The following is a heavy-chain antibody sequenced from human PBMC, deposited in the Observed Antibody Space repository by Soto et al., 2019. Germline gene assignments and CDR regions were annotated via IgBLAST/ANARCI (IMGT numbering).Heavy chain of an antibody. CDR3: ARDGFGELPSKTYYYYGMDV. CDR2: ISAYNGNT. CDR1: GYTFTSYG. D-gene: IGHD3-10*01. Sequence: GASVKVSCKASGYTFTSYGISWVRQAPGRGLEWMGWISAYNGNTNYAQKLQGRVTMTTDTSTSTAYMELRSLRSDDTAVYYCARDGFGELPSKTYYYYGMDVWGQGTTVTVSS. J-gene: IGHJ6*02. V-gene: IGHV1-18*01.